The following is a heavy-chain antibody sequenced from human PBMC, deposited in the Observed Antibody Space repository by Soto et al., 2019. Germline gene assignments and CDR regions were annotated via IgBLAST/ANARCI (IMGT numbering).Heavy chain of an antibody. CDR2: INSDGSDT. CDR3: ARVYCSTTSCSSLYY. Sequence: GVSRRLSCGAAGLCFSRWWLHWLRQVPGKGLVWVSRINSDGSDTTYADSVKGRFTISRDNAKNTLHLQLNSLRAEDTAVYYCARVYCSTTSCSSLYYWGQGTLVTVSS. D-gene: IGHD2-2*01. V-gene: IGHV3-74*01. CDR1: GLCFSRWW. J-gene: IGHJ4*01.